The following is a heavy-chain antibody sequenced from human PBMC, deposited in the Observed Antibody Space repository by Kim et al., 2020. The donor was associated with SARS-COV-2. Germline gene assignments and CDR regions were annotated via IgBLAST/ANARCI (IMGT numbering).Heavy chain of an antibody. J-gene: IGHJ4*02. V-gene: IGHV5-51*01. CDR3: ARTNDYGAY. CDR1: GYSFTSYW. Sequence: GESLKISCKGSGYSFTSYWIAWVRQMPGKGLELMGLIYPCDSHTLYSPSFQLHVTISAYQSITTAYLPWCSLKASDTAMYYFARTNDYGAYLCQGTLVTV. D-gene: IGHD4-17*01. CDR2: IYPCDSHT.